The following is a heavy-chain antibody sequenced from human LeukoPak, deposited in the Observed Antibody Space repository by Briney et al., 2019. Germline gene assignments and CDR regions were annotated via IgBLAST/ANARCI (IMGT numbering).Heavy chain of an antibody. J-gene: IGHJ5*02. CDR1: GYTLTELS. CDR3: ATIFKRVRLGEYLNWFDP. Sequence: ASVKVSCKVSGYTLTELSMHWVRQAPGKGLEWMGGFDPEDGETIYAQKFQGRVTMPEDTSTDTAYMELSSLRSEDTAVYYCATIFKRVRLGEYLNWFDPWGQGTLVTVSS. D-gene: IGHD3-10*01. V-gene: IGHV1-24*01. CDR2: FDPEDGET.